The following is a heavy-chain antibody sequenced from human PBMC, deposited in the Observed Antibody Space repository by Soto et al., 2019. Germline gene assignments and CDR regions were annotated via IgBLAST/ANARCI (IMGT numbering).Heavy chain of an antibody. D-gene: IGHD3-10*01. J-gene: IGHJ4*02. CDR2: INSDGSST. CDR1: GFNFSSYW. Sequence: PGGSLRLSCAASGFNFSSYWMHWVRQAPGKGLVWVSRINSDGSSTSYADSVKGRFTISRDNAKNTLYLQMNSLRAEDTAVYYCARVYSPHGSGSYYRALPDYWGQGTLVTVSS. CDR3: ARVYSPHGSGSYYRALPDY. V-gene: IGHV3-74*01.